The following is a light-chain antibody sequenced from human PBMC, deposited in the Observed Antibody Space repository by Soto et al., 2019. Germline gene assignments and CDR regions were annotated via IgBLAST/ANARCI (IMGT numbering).Light chain of an antibody. CDR3: QQSFSAPLT. CDR2: GAS. CDR1: QTIYTN. V-gene: IGKV1-39*01. Sequence: DIQMTQSPSSLSASVGDRVTITCRASQTIYTNLNWYQQKSGKAPKLLIYGASSLQSGVPSRFSGSGSGTDFTLTISSLQPEDFATFYCQQSFSAPLTFGGGTRVGIK. J-gene: IGKJ4*01.